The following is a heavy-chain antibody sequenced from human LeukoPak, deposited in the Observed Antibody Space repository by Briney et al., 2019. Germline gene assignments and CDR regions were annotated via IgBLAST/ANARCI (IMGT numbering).Heavy chain of an antibody. D-gene: IGHD2-8*02. Sequence: PGGSLRLSCAASGFPLSSHWMTWVRQAPGKGLEGVGTIREDGTETKYADSVKGRFTVSRDNAKNSLFCQIYSPRVEDTAVYYCARHTGTYHSLAVWGPGTTVTVSS. CDR3: ARHTGTYHSLAV. V-gene: IGHV3-7*05. J-gene: IGHJ6*02. CDR2: IREDGTET. CDR1: GFPLSSHW.